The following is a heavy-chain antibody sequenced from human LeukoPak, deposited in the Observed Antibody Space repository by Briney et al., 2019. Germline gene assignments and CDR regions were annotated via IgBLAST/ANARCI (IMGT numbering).Heavy chain of an antibody. J-gene: IGHJ3*02. CDR2: IIPIFGTA. Sequence: ASVKVSCKASGGTFSSYAISWVRQAPGQGLEWMGGIIPIFGTANYAQKFQGRVTITADKSTSTAYMELSSLRSEDTAVYYCARAGGEMVREMTTVTGRAFDIWGQGTMVTVSS. D-gene: IGHD4-17*01. CDR3: ARAGGEMVREMTTVTGRAFDI. V-gene: IGHV1-69*06. CDR1: GGTFSSYA.